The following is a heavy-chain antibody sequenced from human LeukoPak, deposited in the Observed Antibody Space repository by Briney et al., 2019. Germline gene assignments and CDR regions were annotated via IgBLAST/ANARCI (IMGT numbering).Heavy chain of an antibody. J-gene: IGHJ4*02. D-gene: IGHD2/OR15-2a*01. V-gene: IGHV3-15*01. CDR2: IKSKTDGGTT. Sequence: GGSLRLSCAASGFTFSNAWMTWVRDAPGEGGEWVGRIKSKTDGGTTDYSGPVKGRFTISRDDSRNTLYLQMNSLKTEDTALYYCTTDLCRWGQGALVTVSS. CDR1: GFTFSNAW. CDR3: TTDLCR.